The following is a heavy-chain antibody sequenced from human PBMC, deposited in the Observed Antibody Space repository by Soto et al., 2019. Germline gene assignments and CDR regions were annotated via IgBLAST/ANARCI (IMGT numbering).Heavy chain of an antibody. Sequence: SETLSLTCAVYGGSFSGYFWSWICQPPGKGLEWIGGINHSGSTNYNPSLKSRVTISVDTSKNQFSLKLSSVTAADTAVYYCARTYYDILTGYAYWGQGTLVTVSS. D-gene: IGHD3-9*01. V-gene: IGHV4-34*01. CDR3: ARTYYDILTGYAY. CDR2: INHSGST. J-gene: IGHJ4*02. CDR1: GGSFSGYF.